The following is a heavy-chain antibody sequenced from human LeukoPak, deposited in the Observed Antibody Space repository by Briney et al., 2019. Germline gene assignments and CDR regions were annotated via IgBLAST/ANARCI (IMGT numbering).Heavy chain of an antibody. CDR1: GFTFTTYW. Sequence: GGSLRLSCAASGFTFTTYWMSWVRQAPGKGLEWVANMKPDGSEIFYVDSVKGRFTISRDNAKNSLYLQMNSLRAEDTAVYYCVKKGGSYYHWGQGTLVTVSS. J-gene: IGHJ5*02. D-gene: IGHD1-26*01. V-gene: IGHV3-7*01. CDR3: VKKGGSYYH. CDR2: MKPDGSEI.